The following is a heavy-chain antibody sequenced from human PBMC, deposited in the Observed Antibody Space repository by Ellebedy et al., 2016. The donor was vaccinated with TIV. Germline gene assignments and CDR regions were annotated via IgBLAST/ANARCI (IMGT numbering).Heavy chain of an antibody. CDR3: ARDGAYGDYSPGYYGMDV. CDR2: INGDGRKK. J-gene: IGHJ6*02. D-gene: IGHD4-17*01. CDR1: RFTFSAYW. V-gene: IGHV3-7*03. Sequence: GGSLRLSCAASRFTFSAYWMSWVRQAPGKGLEWVANINGDGRKKYYVDSVKGRFTISRDNGKNSLYLQMNSLRTEDTALYSCARDGAYGDYSPGYYGMDVWGQGTTVTVSS.